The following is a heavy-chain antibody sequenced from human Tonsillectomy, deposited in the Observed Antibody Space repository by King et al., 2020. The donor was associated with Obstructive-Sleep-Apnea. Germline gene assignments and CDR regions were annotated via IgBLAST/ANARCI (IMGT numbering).Heavy chain of an antibody. J-gene: IGHJ4*02. Sequence: QLVQSGAEVKKPGASVKVSCKASGYTFTSYGISWVRQAPGQGLEWMGWISAYNGNTNYAQKLQGRVTMTTDTSTSTAYMGLRSLRSDDTAVYYCARDKAGGYGDYSLHYYFDYWGQGTLVTVSS. CDR2: ISAYNGNT. V-gene: IGHV1-18*01. CDR1: GYTFTSYG. CDR3: ARDKAGGYGDYSLHYYFDY. D-gene: IGHD4-17*01.